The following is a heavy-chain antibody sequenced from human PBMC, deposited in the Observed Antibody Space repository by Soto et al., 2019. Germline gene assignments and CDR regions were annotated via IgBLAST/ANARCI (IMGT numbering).Heavy chain of an antibody. CDR3: AKAWKVSSIAVALSYYYGMDV. J-gene: IGHJ6*02. D-gene: IGHD6-19*01. V-gene: IGHV3-30*18. CDR2: ISYDGSNK. Sequence: GGSLRLSCAASGFTFSSYGMHWVRQAPGKGLEWVAVISYDGSNKYYADSVKGRFTISRDNSKNTLYLQMNSLRAEDTAVYYCAKAWKVSSIAVALSYYYGMDVWGQGTTVNAS. CDR1: GFTFSSYG.